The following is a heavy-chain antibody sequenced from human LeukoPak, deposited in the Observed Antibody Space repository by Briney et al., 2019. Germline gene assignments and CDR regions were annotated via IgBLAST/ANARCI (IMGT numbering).Heavy chain of an antibody. CDR3: ARAGYCSSTSCLLKGYYFDY. CDR2: IYYSGST. J-gene: IGHJ4*02. CDR1: GGSISSGGYY. V-gene: IGHV4-31*03. D-gene: IGHD2-2*03. Sequence: SQTLSLTCTVSGGSISSGGYYWSWIRQHPGKGLEWIGYIYYSGSTYYNPSLKSRVTISVDTSKNQFSLKLSSVTAADTAVYYCARAGYCSSTSCLLKGYYFDYWGQGTLVTASS.